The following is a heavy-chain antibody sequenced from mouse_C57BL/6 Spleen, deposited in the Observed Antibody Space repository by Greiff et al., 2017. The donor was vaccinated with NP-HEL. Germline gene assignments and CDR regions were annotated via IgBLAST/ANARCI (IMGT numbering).Heavy chain of an antibody. CDR2: IRNKANGYTT. V-gene: IGHV7-3*01. J-gene: IGHJ4*01. Sequence: EVKVVESGGGLVQPGGSLSLSCAASGFTFTDYYMSWVRQPPGKALEWLGFIRNKANGYTTEYSASVKGRFTISRDNSQSILYLQMNALRAEDSATYYCARSRTGNAMDYWGQGTSVTVSS. CDR1: GFTFTDYY. D-gene: IGHD4-1*01. CDR3: ARSRTGNAMDY.